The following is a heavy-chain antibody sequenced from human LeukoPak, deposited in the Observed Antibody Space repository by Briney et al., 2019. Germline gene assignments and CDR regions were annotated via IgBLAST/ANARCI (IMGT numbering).Heavy chain of an antibody. D-gene: IGHD3-10*01. J-gene: IGHJ4*02. Sequence: PGGSLRLSCAASGFTFTTYCMSCVRQAPGKGLECGANIKQDGTEKYYVGSVKGRFTIPRDNAKNSMYLQMNSLRVEDTAVYYCAKVAKYYYGSETYYFFEHWGQGTPVTASS. CDR2: IKQDGTEK. CDR3: AKVAKYYYGSETYYFFEH. CDR1: GFTFTTYC. V-gene: IGHV3-7*01.